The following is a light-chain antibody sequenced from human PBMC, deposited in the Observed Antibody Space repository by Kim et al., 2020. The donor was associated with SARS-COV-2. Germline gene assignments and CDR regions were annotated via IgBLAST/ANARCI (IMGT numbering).Light chain of an antibody. CDR1: GGHSPYA. CDR3: QTWDTGMHVI. V-gene: IGLV4-69*01. Sequence: QSVLTQSPSASASLGASVKITCTLSGGHSPYAIAWLQQQPEKGPQYLMRLNSDGSQRRGAGIPDRFSGSSSGAEHYLTISVLQSEDEADYYCQTWDTGMHVIFGGGTQLTVL. J-gene: IGLJ2*01. CDR2: LNSDGSQ.